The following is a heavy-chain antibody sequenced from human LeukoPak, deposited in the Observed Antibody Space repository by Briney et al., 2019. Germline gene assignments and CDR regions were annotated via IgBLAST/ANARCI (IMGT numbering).Heavy chain of an antibody. D-gene: IGHD2-15*01. CDR3: ASLKFECSSNGVYYYYGMDV. J-gene: IGHJ6*02. CDR1: GGSISSYY. Sequence: PSETLSLTCTVSGGSISSYYWSWIRQSPRKGLEWIGYIYYSGSTNYNPSLKSRVTISLDTSKNRFSLKLSSVTAADTAVYYCASLKFECSSNGVYYYYGMDVWGQGTTVTVSS. V-gene: IGHV4-59*08. CDR2: IYYSGST.